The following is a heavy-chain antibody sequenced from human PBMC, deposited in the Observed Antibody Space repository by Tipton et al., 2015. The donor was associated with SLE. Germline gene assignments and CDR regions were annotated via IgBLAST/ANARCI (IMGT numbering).Heavy chain of an antibody. V-gene: IGHV4-59*11. CDR1: GGSISSHY. Sequence: TLSLTCTVSGGSISSHYWSWIRQSPEKGLEWIGYVYHSGSTNYNPSLKGRVTISVDKSKKQYFLNLSSVTAADTAVYYCARLADLGMDVWGQGTTVSVSS. CDR3: ARLADLGMDV. J-gene: IGHJ6*02. CDR2: VYHSGST.